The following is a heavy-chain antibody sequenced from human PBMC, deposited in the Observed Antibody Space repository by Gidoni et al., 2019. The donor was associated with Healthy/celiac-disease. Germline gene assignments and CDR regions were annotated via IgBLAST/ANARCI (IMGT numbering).Heavy chain of an antibody. V-gene: IGHV3-64D*06. D-gene: IGHD1-1*01. J-gene: IGHJ3*02. CDR3: VKEVWGYNWNENDAFDI. CDR2: ISSNGGST. Sequence: EVQLVESGGGLVPPGVSLRLSCSASGFTFSSYAMHWDRQVPGKGLEDVSAISSNGGSTYYADSVKGRFTISRDNSKNTLYLQMSSLRAEDTAVYYCVKEVWGYNWNENDAFDIWGQGTMVTVAS. CDR1: GFTFSSYA.